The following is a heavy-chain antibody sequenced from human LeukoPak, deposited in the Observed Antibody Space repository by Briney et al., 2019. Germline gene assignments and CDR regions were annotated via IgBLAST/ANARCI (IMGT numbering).Heavy chain of an antibody. J-gene: IGHJ4*02. V-gene: IGHV1-2*02. CDR3: ARHRDFDSTGYYYPLFDY. D-gene: IGHD3-22*01. CDR1: GYTFTSYG. CDR2: INANHGGT. Sequence: ASVKVSCKASGYTFTSYGIRWVRQAPGQGLEWMGWINANHGGTNYAQQFQGRVTMTRDTSISTAYMELSRLRSDDAAVYYCARHRDFDSTGYYYPLFDYWGQGTLVTVSS.